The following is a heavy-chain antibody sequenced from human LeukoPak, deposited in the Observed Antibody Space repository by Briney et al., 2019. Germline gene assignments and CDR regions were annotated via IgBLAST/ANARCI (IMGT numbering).Heavy chain of an antibody. J-gene: IGHJ6*02. CDR3: AKDLTGIGHYYGMDV. Sequence: GRSLRLSCAASGFTFSSYGMHWDRQAPGKGLEWVAVISYDGSNKYYADSVKGRFTISRDNSKNTLDLQMHSLRAEDTAVYYCAKDLTGIGHYYGMDVWGQGTTVTVSS. CDR2: ISYDGSNK. D-gene: IGHD1-20*01. V-gene: IGHV3-30*18. CDR1: GFTFSSYG.